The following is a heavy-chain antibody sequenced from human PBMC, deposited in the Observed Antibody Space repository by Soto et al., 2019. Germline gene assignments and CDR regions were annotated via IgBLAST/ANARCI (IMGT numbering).Heavy chain of an antibody. Sequence: ASVKVSCKASGYTFSSQNMHWVRQAPGQGLEWMGVINPSIGTTTYAQKFQGRVTMTSDTSTSSVYMEVSSLRSEDTAVYYCARDLFVDIENFDYWGQGTLVTVSS. V-gene: IGHV1-46*03. CDR2: INPSIGTT. D-gene: IGHD3-3*01. CDR1: GYTFSSQN. J-gene: IGHJ4*02. CDR3: ARDLFVDIENFDY.